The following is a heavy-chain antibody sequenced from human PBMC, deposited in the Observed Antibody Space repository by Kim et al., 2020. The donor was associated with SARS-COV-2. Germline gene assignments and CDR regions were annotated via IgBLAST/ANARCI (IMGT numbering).Heavy chain of an antibody. Sequence: KSRVTISVDTSKNQYSVKLSSVTAADTAVYYCARQMGITMIVVVISTHFDYWGQGTLVTVSS. V-gene: IGHV4-39*01. D-gene: IGHD3-22*01. J-gene: IGHJ4*02. CDR3: ARQMGITMIVVVISTHFDY.